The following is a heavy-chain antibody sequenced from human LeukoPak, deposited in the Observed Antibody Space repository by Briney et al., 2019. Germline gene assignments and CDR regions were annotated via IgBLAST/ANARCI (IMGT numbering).Heavy chain of an antibody. Sequence: ASVKVSYKASGYTFTSYYMHWVRQAPGQGLEWMGIINPSGGSTSYAQKFQGRVTMTRDTSTSTVYMELSSLRSEDTAVYYCARTRRPGIAVAGYNWFDPWGQGTLVTVSS. J-gene: IGHJ5*02. CDR1: GYTFTSYY. CDR3: ARTRRPGIAVAGYNWFDP. D-gene: IGHD6-19*01. V-gene: IGHV1-46*01. CDR2: INPSGGST.